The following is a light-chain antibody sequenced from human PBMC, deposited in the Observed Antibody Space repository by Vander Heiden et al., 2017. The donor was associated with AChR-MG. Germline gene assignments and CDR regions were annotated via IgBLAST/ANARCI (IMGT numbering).Light chain of an antibody. V-gene: IGKV3-15*01. Sequence: EIVMTQSPATLSVSPGERATLSCRASQSVSSNLAWYQQKPGQAPRPLIYGASTRATGIPARFSGSGYGTEFTLTISSLQSEDFAVYYCQQNNNWPPGTFGQGTKVEIK. CDR1: QSVSSN. CDR2: GAS. J-gene: IGKJ1*01. CDR3: QQNNNWPPGT.